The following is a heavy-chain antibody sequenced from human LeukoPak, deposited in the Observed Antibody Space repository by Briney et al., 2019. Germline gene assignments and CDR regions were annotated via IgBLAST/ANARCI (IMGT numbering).Heavy chain of an antibody. Sequence: PGGSLRLSCAVSGFTFSSYWMTWVRQAPGKGLEWVASLKYDGSEKYYVGSVKGRFTISRDNAKNSLYLQMNSLRAEDTAVYYCASTLDIVATIEGDYWGQGTLVTVSS. J-gene: IGHJ4*02. V-gene: IGHV3-7*01. CDR3: ASTLDIVATIEGDY. CDR1: GFTFSSYW. D-gene: IGHD5-12*01. CDR2: LKYDGSEK.